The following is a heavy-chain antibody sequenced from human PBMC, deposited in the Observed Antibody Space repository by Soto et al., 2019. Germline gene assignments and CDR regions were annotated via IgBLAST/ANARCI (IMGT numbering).Heavy chain of an antibody. CDR2: MNPNSGNT. D-gene: IGHD6-19*01. CDR1: GYNFTNYN. Sequence: QVQPVQSGAEVKKPGASVKVSCKASGYNFTNYNINWVRQATGQGLEWMGRMNPNSGNTVYAQKFQGRVTMPRNTSISTAYMELSSLRSDDTAVYYCARNPSSSAYDYWVQETLVTVSS. J-gene: IGHJ4*02. V-gene: IGHV1-8*02. CDR3: ARNPSSSAYDY.